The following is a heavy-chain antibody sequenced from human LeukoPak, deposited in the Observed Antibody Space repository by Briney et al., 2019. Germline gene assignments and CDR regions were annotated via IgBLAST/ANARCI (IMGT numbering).Heavy chain of an antibody. CDR3: ARDHSTLEWLSEPGWFDP. D-gene: IGHD3-3*01. Sequence: GASVKVSCKASGYTFTSYGISWVRQAPGQGLEWMGWISAYNGNTNYAQKLQGRVTMTTDTSTSTAYMELRSLRSDDTAVYYCARDHSTLEWLSEPGWFDPWGQGTLVTVSS. CDR1: GYTFTSYG. V-gene: IGHV1-18*01. J-gene: IGHJ5*02. CDR2: ISAYNGNT.